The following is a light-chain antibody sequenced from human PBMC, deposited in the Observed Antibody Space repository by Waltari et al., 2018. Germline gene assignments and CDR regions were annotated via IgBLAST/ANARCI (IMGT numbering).Light chain of an antibody. CDR1: NIEKKY. J-gene: IGLJ2*01. CDR2: DDT. CDR3: QVWDSDSDHVI. Sequence: SVVLSQPPSVSAAPGQTATLSCGKNNIEKKYVQWYQQRPGQAPELVVYDDTARPAGIPERFSGSSSGNTATLTISRVEAGDEADYYCQVWDSDSDHVIFGGGTRLTVL. V-gene: IGLV3-21*02.